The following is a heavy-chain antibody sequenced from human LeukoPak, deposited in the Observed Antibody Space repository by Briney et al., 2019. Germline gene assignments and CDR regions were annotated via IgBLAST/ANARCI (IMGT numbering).Heavy chain of an antibody. D-gene: IGHD7-27*01. CDR2: IHSSGST. CDR3: ARAPYQTGRFDY. Sequence: SETLSLTCTVSGDSISKYYWSWIRQSAGKGLEWIGRIHSSGSTNYNPSLKSRLTMSVDTSKNQFSLKLTSVTAADTAVYFCARAPYQTGRFDYWGQGTLVTVSS. V-gene: IGHV4-4*07. CDR1: GDSISKYY. J-gene: IGHJ4*02.